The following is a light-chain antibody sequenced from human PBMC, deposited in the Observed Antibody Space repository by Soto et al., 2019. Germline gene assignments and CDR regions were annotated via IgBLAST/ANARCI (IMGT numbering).Light chain of an antibody. V-gene: IGKV3-11*01. Sequence: EIVLTQSPATLSLSPGERATLSCRASQSVSSYLAWYQQKPGQAPRLLIYDASNRATGIPARFSGSGSGADFTLTISSLEPEDFAVYYCQQRSNWPPKLTFGGGTKVEIK. CDR2: DAS. CDR3: QQRSNWPPKLT. CDR1: QSVSSY. J-gene: IGKJ4*01.